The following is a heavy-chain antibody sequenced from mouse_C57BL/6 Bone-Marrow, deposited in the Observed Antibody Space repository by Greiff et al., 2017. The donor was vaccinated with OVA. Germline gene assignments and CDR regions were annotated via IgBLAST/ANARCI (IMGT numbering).Heavy chain of an antibody. J-gene: IGHJ3*01. Sequence: QVQLKQPGAELVMPGASVKLSCKASGYTFTSYWMHWVKQRPGQGLEWIGEIDPSDSYTNYNQKFKGKSTLTVDKSSSTAYMQLSSLTSEDSAVYYCAREYYAWFAYWGQGTLVTVSA. V-gene: IGHV1-69*01. CDR3: AREYYAWFAY. CDR2: IDPSDSYT. D-gene: IGHD1-1*01. CDR1: GYTFTSYW.